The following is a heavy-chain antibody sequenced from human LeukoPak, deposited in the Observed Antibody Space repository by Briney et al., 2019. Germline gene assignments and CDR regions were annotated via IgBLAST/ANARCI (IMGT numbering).Heavy chain of an antibody. J-gene: IGHJ4*02. Sequence: SETLSLTCTVSGGSISSSSYYWGWIRQPPGKGLEWIGSIYYSGSTYYNPSLKSRVTISVDTSKNQFSLKLSSGTAADTAVYYCARGALRYFDWFIPPDYWGQGTLVTVSS. V-gene: IGHV4-39*07. CDR2: IYYSGST. CDR3: ARGALRYFDWFIPPDY. D-gene: IGHD3-9*01. CDR1: GGSISSSSYY.